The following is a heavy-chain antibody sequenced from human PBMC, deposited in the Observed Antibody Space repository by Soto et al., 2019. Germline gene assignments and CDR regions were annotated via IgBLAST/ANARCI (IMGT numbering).Heavy chain of an antibody. CDR3: ARDEQVFDY. V-gene: IGHV3-23*01. CDR1: GVTFSSYA. CDR2: ISGSGGST. Sequence: GGSLRLSCAASGVTFSSYAMGWVRQAPGKGLEWVSAISGSGGSTYYADSVKGRFTISRDNSKNTLYLQMNSLRAEDTAVYYCARDEQVFDYWGQGTLVTVSS. D-gene: IGHD6-13*01. J-gene: IGHJ4*02.